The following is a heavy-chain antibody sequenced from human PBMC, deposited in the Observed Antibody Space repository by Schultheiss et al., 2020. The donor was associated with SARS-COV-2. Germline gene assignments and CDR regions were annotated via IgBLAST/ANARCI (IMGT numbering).Heavy chain of an antibody. V-gene: IGHV4-61*01. CDR2: INHSGST. J-gene: IGHJ4*02. D-gene: IGHD3-3*01. Sequence: SQTLSLTCTVSGGSVSSGSYYWSWIRQPPGKGLEWIGEINHSGSTNYNPSLKSRVTISLDTSKNQFSLKLRSVTAADTAVYYCARSYGFWSGYSEPFFDYWGQGTLVTVSS. CDR3: ARSYGFWSGYSEPFFDY. CDR1: GGSVSSGSYY.